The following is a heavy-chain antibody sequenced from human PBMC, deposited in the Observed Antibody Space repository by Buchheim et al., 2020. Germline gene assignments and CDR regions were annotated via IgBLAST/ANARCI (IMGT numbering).Heavy chain of an antibody. Sequence: QVQLQESGPGLVKPSQTLSLTSTVSGGSISSGGHYWSWIRQHPGKGLEWIGYIYYSGSTYYNPSLKSRVTISVDTSKNQFSQQLGSVTAADTAVYYCARTFGGVIVEYYFDYWGQGTL. CDR1: GGSISSGGHY. J-gene: IGHJ4*02. CDR2: IYYSGST. V-gene: IGHV4-31*03. CDR3: ARTFGGVIVEYYFDY. D-gene: IGHD3-16*02.